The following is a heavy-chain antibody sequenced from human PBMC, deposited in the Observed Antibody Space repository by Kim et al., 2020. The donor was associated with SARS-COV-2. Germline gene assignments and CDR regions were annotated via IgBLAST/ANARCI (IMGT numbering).Heavy chain of an antibody. D-gene: IGHD3-9*01. CDR3: ARGLISGYYDILTGYYKAYYFDY. CDR1: GGSFSGYY. Sequence: SETLSLTCAVYGGSFSGYYWSWIRQPPGKGLEWIGEINHSGSTNYNPSLTSRVTISVDTSKNKFSLKLSSVTAADTAVYYCARGLISGYYDILTGYYKAYYFDYWGQGTLVTVSS. CDR2: INHSGST. V-gene: IGHV4-34*01. J-gene: IGHJ4*02.